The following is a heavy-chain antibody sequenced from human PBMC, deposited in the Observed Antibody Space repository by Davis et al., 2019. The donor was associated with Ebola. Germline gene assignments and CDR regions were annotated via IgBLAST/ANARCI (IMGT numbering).Heavy chain of an antibody. CDR1: GGTFSSYA. Sequence: AASVKVSCKASGGTFSSYAISWVRQAPGQGLEWMGGIIPIFGTANYAQKFQGRVTITADDSTSTAYRELSSLRTEDKAVYYCAREWHNSNWYLGYYYHDMDVWGQGTTVTVSS. J-gene: IGHJ6*02. D-gene: IGHD6-13*01. CDR3: AREWHNSNWYLGYYYHDMDV. V-gene: IGHV1-69*13. CDR2: IIPIFGTA.